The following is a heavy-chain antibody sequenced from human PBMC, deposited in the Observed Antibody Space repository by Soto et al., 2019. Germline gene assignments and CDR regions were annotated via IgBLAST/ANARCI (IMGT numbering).Heavy chain of an antibody. Sequence: SETLSLTCSVSGGSVTSDSYYWNWIRQPPGKGLEWIGYINDSGRTNYNTSLRTRVNILVDKSKNQFSLRLNSVTATDTAVYYCARDPRIQLWPPGGYWFDPWGQGTLVTVSP. V-gene: IGHV4-61*01. CDR1: GGSVTSDSYY. CDR3: ARDPRIQLWPPGGYWFDP. J-gene: IGHJ5*02. D-gene: IGHD5-18*01. CDR2: INDSGRT.